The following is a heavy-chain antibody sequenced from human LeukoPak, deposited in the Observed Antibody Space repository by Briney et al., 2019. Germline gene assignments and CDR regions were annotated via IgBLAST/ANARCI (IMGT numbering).Heavy chain of an antibody. V-gene: IGHV1-24*01. CDR2: FDPEDGET. Sequence: GASVKVSCMVSGYTLTELSMHWVRQAPGKGLEWMGGFDPEDGETIYAQKFQGRVTMTEDTSTDTVYMELSSLRSEDTAVYYCATVGSGWYADAFDIWGQGTMVTVSS. CDR3: ATVGSGWYADAFDI. CDR1: GYTLTELS. J-gene: IGHJ3*02. D-gene: IGHD6-19*01.